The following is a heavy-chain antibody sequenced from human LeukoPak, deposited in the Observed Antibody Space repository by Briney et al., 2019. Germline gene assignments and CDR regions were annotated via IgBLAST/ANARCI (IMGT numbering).Heavy chain of an antibody. J-gene: IGHJ5*02. CDR2: INTDGSGT. Sequence: GGSLRLSCAASGFTFSNHCMHWVRQAPGKGLVWVSRINTDGSGTSYADSVKGRFTISRDNARNTLYLQVNSLRAEDTAVYYCARGYGYTYGGGWFDTWGQGTLVTVSS. V-gene: IGHV3-74*01. D-gene: IGHD5-18*01. CDR3: ARGYGYTYGGGWFDT. CDR1: GFTFSNHC.